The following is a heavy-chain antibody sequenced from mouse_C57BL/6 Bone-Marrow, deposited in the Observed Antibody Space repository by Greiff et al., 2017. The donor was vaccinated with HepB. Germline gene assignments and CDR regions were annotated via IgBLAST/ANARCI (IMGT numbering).Heavy chain of an antibody. Sequence: QVQLQQSGAELVRPGASVTLSCKASGYTFTDYEMHWVKQTPVHGLEWIGAIDPETGGTAYNQKFKGKAILTADKSSSTAYMELRSLTSEDSAVYYCTSPLGYYGSSHWYFDVWGTGTTVTVSS. CDR2: IDPETGGT. D-gene: IGHD1-1*01. CDR1: GYTFTDYE. CDR3: TSPLGYYGSSHWYFDV. V-gene: IGHV1-15*01. J-gene: IGHJ1*03.